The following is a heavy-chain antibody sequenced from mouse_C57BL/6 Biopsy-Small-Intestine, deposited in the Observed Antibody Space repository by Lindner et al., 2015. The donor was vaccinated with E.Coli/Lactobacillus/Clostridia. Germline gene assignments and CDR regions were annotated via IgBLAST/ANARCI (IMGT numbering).Heavy chain of an antibody. V-gene: IGHV1-31*01. CDR3: ARSGYYPFDY. Sequence: VQLQESGPELVKPGASVKISCKASGYSFTGYYMNWVKQSHGNILDWIGYIYPYNGLSSYNQKFKGKATLTVDQSSSTAYMQLNSLTSEDSAVYYCARSGYYPFDYWGQGTTLTVSS. CDR2: IYPYNGLS. CDR1: GYSFTGYY. J-gene: IGHJ2*01. D-gene: IGHD2-3*01.